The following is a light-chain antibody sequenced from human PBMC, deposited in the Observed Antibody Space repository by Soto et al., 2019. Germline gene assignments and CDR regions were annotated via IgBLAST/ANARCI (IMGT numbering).Light chain of an antibody. CDR1: QSVGSK. Sequence: EIVMTQSPATLSVSPGERASLSCRASQSVGSKLAWYQHKPGQAPRLLIYDASTRATGFPARFSGSGSGTEFSLTISSLLHEDYAVFYCQQYNNWPPFTFGPGTKVDIK. V-gene: IGKV3-15*01. CDR2: DAS. J-gene: IGKJ3*01. CDR3: QQYNNWPPFT.